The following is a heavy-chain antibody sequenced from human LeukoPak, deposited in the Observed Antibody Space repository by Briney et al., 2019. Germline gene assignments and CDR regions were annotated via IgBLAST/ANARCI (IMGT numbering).Heavy chain of an antibody. Sequence: SVKVSCKASGGTFSSYAISWVRQAPGQGLEWMGGIIPIFGTANYAQKFQGRVTITADESTRTAYMELSSLRSEDTAVYYCARDHSSIYYYDSTGFDYWGQGTLVTVSS. J-gene: IGHJ4*02. CDR2: IIPIFGTA. D-gene: IGHD3-22*01. CDR3: ARDHSSIYYYDSTGFDY. CDR1: GGTFSSYA. V-gene: IGHV1-69*13.